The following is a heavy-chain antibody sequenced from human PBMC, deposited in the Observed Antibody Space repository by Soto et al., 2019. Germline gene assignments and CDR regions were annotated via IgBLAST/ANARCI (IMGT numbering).Heavy chain of an antibody. CDR2: MNPNSGNT. D-gene: IGHD3-10*01. CDR3: ARGGSLWFGGINYYYYYMDV. Sequence: GASVKVSCKASGYTFTSYDINWVRQATGQGLEWMGWMNPNSGNTGYAQKFQGRVTMTRNTSISTAYMELSSLRSEDTAVYYCARGGSLWFGGINYYYYYMDVWGKGTTVTV. CDR1: GYTFTSYD. J-gene: IGHJ6*03. V-gene: IGHV1-8*01.